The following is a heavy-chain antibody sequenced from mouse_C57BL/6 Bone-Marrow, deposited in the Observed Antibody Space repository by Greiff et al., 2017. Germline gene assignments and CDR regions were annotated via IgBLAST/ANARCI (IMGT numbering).Heavy chain of an antibody. CDR3: TTLGGYYFDY. CDR1: GYAFSSYW. CDR2: IFPGDGDT. J-gene: IGHJ2*01. Sequence: QVQLQQSGAELVKPGASVKISCKASGYAFSSYWMNWVKQRPGKGLEWIGQIFPGDGDTNYNGKFKGKATLTADKSSSTAYMQLSSLTSEDTAVYYCTTLGGYYFDYWGQGTTLTVSS. V-gene: IGHV1-80*01. D-gene: IGHD1-1*01.